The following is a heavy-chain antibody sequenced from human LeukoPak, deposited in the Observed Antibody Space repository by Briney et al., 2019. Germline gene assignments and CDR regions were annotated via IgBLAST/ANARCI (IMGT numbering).Heavy chain of an antibody. Sequence: SETLSLTCAVYGGSFSGYYWSWIRQPPGKGLEWIGEINHSGSTNYNPSLKSRVTISVDTSKNQFYLKLSSVTAADTAVYYCARGPGGEVVPADYYYYYGMDVWGQGTTVTVSS. D-gene: IGHD2-2*01. CDR3: ARGPGGEVVPADYYYYYGMDV. CDR1: GGSFSGYY. CDR2: INHSGST. J-gene: IGHJ6*02. V-gene: IGHV4-34*01.